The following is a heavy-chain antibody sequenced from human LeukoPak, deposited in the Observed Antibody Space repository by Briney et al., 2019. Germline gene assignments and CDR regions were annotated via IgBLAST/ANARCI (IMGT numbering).Heavy chain of an antibody. V-gene: IGHV3-23*01. CDR2: ISGSGGST. CDR1: GFTFNSYA. D-gene: IGHD3-22*01. Sequence: PPGGSLRLSCAASGFTFNSYAMSWVRQAPGKGLEWVSGISGSGGSTYYADSVKGRFTISRDNSKNTLYLQMNSLRAEDTAVYYCATAAEPHYYDSSGYVNYWGQGTLVTVSS. CDR3: ATAAEPHYYDSSGYVNY. J-gene: IGHJ4*02.